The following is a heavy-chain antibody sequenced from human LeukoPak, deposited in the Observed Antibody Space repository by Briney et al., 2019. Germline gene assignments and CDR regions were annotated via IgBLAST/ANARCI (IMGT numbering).Heavy chain of an antibody. Sequence: ASVKVSCKASGYTFTSNSINWVRQAPGQGLEWMGWINTNTGNPTYAQGFTGRFVFSLDTSVSTAYLQISSLKAEDTAVYYCARENGDSSGYYFDYWGQGTLVTVSS. V-gene: IGHV7-4-1*02. CDR3: ARENGDSSGYYFDY. CDR1: GYTFTSNS. D-gene: IGHD3-22*01. CDR2: INTNTGNP. J-gene: IGHJ4*02.